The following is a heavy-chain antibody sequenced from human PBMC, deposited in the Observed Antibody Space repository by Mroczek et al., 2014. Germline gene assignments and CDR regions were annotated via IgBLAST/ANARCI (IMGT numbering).Heavy chain of an antibody. CDR2: VYYSGST. CDR3: ARHLRKRGSGSYTDC. J-gene: IGHJ4*02. D-gene: IGHD3-10*01. CDR1: DDSISSSTYY. V-gene: IGHV4-39*01. Sequence: VQLLESGPGRVRPSETLSLTCTVYDDSISSSTYYWGWIRQPPGEGLEWIGSVYYSGSTYSNPSLKSRVTIPVDTSKNQFSLKLSSVTAADTAVYYCARHLRKRGSGSYTDCWGQGTLVIVSS.